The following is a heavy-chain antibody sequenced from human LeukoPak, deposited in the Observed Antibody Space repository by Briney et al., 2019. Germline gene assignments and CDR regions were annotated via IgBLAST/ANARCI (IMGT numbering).Heavy chain of an antibody. V-gene: IGHV3-48*03. Sequence: PGGSLRLSCAASGFTFSSYEMNWVRQAPGKGLEWVSYISSSGSTIYYADSVKGRFTISRDNAKNSLYLQMNSLRAEDTAVYYCARVRSRGWGGYDPLSRGMDVWGKGTTVTVSS. D-gene: IGHD5-12*01. CDR1: GFTFSSYE. J-gene: IGHJ6*04. CDR2: ISSSGSTI. CDR3: ARVRSRGWGGYDPLSRGMDV.